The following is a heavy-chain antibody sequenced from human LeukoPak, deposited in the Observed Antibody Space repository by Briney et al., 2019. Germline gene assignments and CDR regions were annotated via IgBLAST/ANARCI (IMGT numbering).Heavy chain of an antibody. Sequence: WASVKVSCKASGYTFTSYGISWVRQAPGQGLEWMGIINPSGGSTSYAQKFQGRVTMTRDTSTSTVYMELSSLRSEDTAVYYCAREEHCSGGSCYPDYWGQGTLVTVSS. V-gene: IGHV1-46*01. CDR1: GYTFTSYG. CDR2: INPSGGST. CDR3: AREEHCSGGSCYPDY. D-gene: IGHD2-15*01. J-gene: IGHJ4*02.